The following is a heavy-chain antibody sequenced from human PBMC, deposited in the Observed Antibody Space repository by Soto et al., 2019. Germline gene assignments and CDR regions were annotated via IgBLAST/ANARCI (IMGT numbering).Heavy chain of an antibody. J-gene: IGHJ6*02. CDR1: GYTFTSYA. V-gene: IGHV1-3*01. Sequence: ASVKVSCKASGYTFTSYAMHWVRQAPGQRLEWMGWINAGNGNTKYSQKFQGRVTITRDTSASTAYMELSSLRSEDTAVYYCARSGGPPYDFWSGYSVYYYYGMDVWGQGTTVTGS. CDR2: INAGNGNT. CDR3: ARSGGPPYDFWSGYSVYYYYGMDV. D-gene: IGHD3-3*01.